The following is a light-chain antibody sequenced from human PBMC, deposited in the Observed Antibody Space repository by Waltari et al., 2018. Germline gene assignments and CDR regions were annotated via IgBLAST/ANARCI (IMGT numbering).Light chain of an antibody. Sequence: ENVLTQSPGTLSLSPGERATLSCRASQGVGKSLAWYQQRPGQAPRLLLYHASIRATGIPDRFSGSGFGTDFSLTISRLEPEDFAVYYCQKYDFLPATFGQGTTVEIK. V-gene: IGKV3-20*01. J-gene: IGKJ1*01. CDR2: HAS. CDR1: QGVGKS. CDR3: QKYDFLPAT.